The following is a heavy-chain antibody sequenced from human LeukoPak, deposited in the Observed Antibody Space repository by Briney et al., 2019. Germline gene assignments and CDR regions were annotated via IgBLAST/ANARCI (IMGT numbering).Heavy chain of an antibody. V-gene: IGHV1-2*04. Sequence: GASVKVSCTASGYTFTGYYMHWVRQAPGQGLEWMGWINPNSGGTNYAQKFQGWVTMTRDTSISTAYMELSRLRSDDTAVYYCARAELDYYGSFDYWGQGTLVTVSS. CDR2: INPNSGGT. CDR3: ARAELDYYGSFDY. J-gene: IGHJ4*02. CDR1: GYTFTGYY. D-gene: IGHD3-10*01.